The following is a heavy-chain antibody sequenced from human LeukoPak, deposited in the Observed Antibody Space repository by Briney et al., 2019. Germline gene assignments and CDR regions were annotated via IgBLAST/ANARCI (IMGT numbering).Heavy chain of an antibody. V-gene: IGHV4-39*07. J-gene: IGHJ4*02. D-gene: IGHD3-22*01. CDR2: IYYSGST. CDR1: GGSISSSSYY. Sequence: SETLSLTCTVSGGSISSSSYYWGWIRQPPGKGLEWIGSIYYSGSTNYNPSLKSRATISVDTSKNQFSLRLSSVTAADTAVYYCARVTGYIVEDYFDYWGQGTLVTVS. CDR3: ARVTGYIVEDYFDY.